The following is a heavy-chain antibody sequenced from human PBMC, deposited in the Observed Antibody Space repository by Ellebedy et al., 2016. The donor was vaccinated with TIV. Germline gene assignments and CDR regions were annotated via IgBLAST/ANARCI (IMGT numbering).Heavy chain of an antibody. J-gene: IGHJ4*02. CDR1: GDSISSSSYY. D-gene: IGHD3-22*01. Sequence: MPSETLSLTCIVSGDSISSSSYYWGWIRQSPGKGLEWIGSINYNGSTSYCPSLKSRITISVDTSKNQFSLRLSSVTAADTAVYYCARVVYFDNSGPLFDCWGQGTLVTVSS. CDR2: INYNGST. V-gene: IGHV4-39*01. CDR3: ARVVYFDNSGPLFDC.